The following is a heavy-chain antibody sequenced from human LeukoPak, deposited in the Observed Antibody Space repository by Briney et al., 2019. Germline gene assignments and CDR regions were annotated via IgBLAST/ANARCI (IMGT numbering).Heavy chain of an antibody. CDR1: GFTFSSYA. Sequence: PGGSLRLSCAASGFTFSSYAMSWVRQAPGKGLEWVSAISGSGGSTYYADSVRGRFTISRDNSKNTLYLQMNSLRAEDTAVYYCAKGVDRHQSLLVVVPGGAFDYWGQGTLVTVSS. CDR2: ISGSGGST. J-gene: IGHJ4*02. V-gene: IGHV3-23*01. CDR3: AKGVDRHQSLLVVVPGGAFDY. D-gene: IGHD3-22*01.